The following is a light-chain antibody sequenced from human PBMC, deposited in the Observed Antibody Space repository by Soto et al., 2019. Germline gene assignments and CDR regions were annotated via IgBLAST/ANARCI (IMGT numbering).Light chain of an antibody. Sequence: DIVMTQSPATLSVFLGERATLSCRASQSINSRLAWYQQTTGQAPRLLIYGASTRVTSIPTRFTGSGSGTEFTLNLERLTSEDFAIYYCQQYEHWMRTFGHGTNPQIK. CDR2: GAS. CDR1: QSINSR. J-gene: IGKJ2*01. V-gene: IGKV3-15*01. CDR3: QQYEHWMRT.